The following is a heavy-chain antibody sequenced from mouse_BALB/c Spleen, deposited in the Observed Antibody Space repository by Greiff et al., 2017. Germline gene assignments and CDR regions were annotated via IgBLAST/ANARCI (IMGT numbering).Heavy chain of an antibody. CDR1: GYSFTGYY. V-gene: IGHV1S34*01. CDR2: ISCYNGAT. CDR3: ARSRNLHYYFDY. J-gene: IGHJ2*01. Sequence: LVKPGASVTISCKASGYSFTGYYMHWVKQSPGKSLEWIGYISCYNGATSYNQKFKGKATFTVDTSSSTAYMQFNSLTSEDSAVYYCARSRNLHYYFDYWGQGTTLTVSS.